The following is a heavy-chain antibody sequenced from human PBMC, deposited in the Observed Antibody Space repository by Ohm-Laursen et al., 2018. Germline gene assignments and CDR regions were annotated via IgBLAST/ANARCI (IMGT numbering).Heavy chain of an antibody. CDR1: GFTFSSYG. V-gene: IGHV3-33*06. J-gene: IGHJ4*02. Sequence: SLRLSCTASGFTFSSYGMHWVRQAPGKGLEWVAVIWYDGSNKYYADSVKGRFTISRDNSKNTLILQMNSLRAEDTAIYYCAKGSCTNGVCYLEYWGQGTLVTVSS. CDR2: IWYDGSNK. CDR3: AKGSCTNGVCYLEY. D-gene: IGHD2-8*01.